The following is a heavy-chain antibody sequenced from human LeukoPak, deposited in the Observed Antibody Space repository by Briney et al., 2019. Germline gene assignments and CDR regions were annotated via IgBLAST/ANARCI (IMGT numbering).Heavy chain of an antibody. CDR2: IYYSGST. J-gene: IGHJ5*02. V-gene: IGHV4-31*03. Sequence: SETLSLTCTVSGGSISSGGYYWSWIRQHPGKGLEWIGYIYYSGSTYYNPSLKSRVTLSVDTSKNQYSLKLSSVTAADTAVYYCARDSRGVMARIDPWGQGTLVTVSS. CDR1: GGSISSGGYY. CDR3: ARDSRGVMARIDP. D-gene: IGHD3-10*01.